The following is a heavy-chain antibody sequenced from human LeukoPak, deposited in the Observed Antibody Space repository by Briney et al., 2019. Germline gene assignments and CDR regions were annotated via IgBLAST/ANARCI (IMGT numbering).Heavy chain of an antibody. J-gene: IGHJ6*03. V-gene: IGHV4-59*01. Sequence: PSETLSLTCTVSGGSISSYYWSWIRQPPGKGLEWIGYIYYSGSTNYNPSLKSRVTISVDTSKNQFSLKLSSVTAADTAVYYCARVSYTGYYYYMDVWGKGTTVTISS. D-gene: IGHD1-14*01. CDR1: GGSISSYY. CDR3: ARVSYTGYYYYMDV. CDR2: IYYSGST.